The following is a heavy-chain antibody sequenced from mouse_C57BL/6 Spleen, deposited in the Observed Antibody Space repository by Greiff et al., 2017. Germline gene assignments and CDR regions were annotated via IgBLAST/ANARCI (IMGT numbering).Heavy chain of an antibody. Sequence: DVKLQESGPGMVKPSQSLSLTCTVTGYSITSGYDWHWIRHFPGNKLEWMGYISYSGSTNYNPSLKSRISITHDTSKNHFFLKLNSVTTEDTATYYCARGDYDYDVGCAYWGPGTLVTVSA. V-gene: IGHV3-1*01. CDR1: GYSITSGYD. CDR2: ISYSGST. J-gene: IGHJ3*01. CDR3: ARGDYDYDVGCAY. D-gene: IGHD2-4*01.